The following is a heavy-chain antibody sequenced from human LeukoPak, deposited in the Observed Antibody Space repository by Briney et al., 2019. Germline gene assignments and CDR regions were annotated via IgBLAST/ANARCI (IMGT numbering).Heavy chain of an antibody. J-gene: IGHJ5*02. Sequence: SETLSLTCTVSGGSISSYYWSWIRQPPGKGLEWIGYIYTSGSTDYNPSLKSRVTISVDTSKNQFSLKLSSVTAADTAVYYCARPYYYDSRIDPWGQGILVTVSS. CDR2: IYTSGST. V-gene: IGHV4-4*09. CDR3: ARPYYYDSRIDP. D-gene: IGHD3-22*01. CDR1: GGSISSYY.